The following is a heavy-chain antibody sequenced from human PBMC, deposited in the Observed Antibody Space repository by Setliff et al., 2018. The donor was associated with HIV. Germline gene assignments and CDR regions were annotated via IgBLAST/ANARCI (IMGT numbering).Heavy chain of an antibody. Sequence: SETLSLTCSVSGDSVSDYYWSWIRQPPGKGLEWIGDISTFRGTNYSPSLQSRVTISMDTSKNQLSLNLSSATAADTAVYYCSRGTFGGVIAQYYFDYWGQGTLVTVSS. J-gene: IGHJ4*02. D-gene: IGHD3-16*02. CDR3: SRGTFGGVIAQYYFDY. CDR2: ISTFRGT. V-gene: IGHV4-4*09. CDR1: GDSVSDYY.